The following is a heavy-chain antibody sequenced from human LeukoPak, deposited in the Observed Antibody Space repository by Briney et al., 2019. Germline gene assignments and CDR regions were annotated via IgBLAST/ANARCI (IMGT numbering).Heavy chain of an antibody. Sequence: SETLSLTCTVSGGSISSSSYYWGWIRQPPGKGLEWIGSIYYSGSTYYNPSLKSRVTISVDTSKNQFSLKLSSVTAADTAVYYCARSYYETWFDPWGQGTLVTVSS. V-gene: IGHV4-39*07. D-gene: IGHD3-22*01. CDR1: GGSISSSSYY. CDR2: IYYSGST. J-gene: IGHJ5*02. CDR3: ARSYYETWFDP.